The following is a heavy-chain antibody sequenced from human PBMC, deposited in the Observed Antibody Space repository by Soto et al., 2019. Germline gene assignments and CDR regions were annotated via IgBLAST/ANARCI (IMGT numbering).Heavy chain of an antibody. D-gene: IGHD2-2*01. Sequence: ASVKVSCKASGCTFTSYAMHWVRQAPGQRLEWMGWINAGNGNTKYSQKFQGRVTITRDTSASTAYMELSSLRSEDTAVYYCASRCTSCYLASRGMDVWGQGTTVTVSS. CDR3: ASRCTSCYLASRGMDV. CDR2: INAGNGNT. V-gene: IGHV1-3*01. J-gene: IGHJ6*02. CDR1: GCTFTSYA.